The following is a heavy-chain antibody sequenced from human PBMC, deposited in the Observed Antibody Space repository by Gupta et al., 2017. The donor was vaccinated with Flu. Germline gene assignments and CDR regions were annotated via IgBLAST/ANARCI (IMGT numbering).Heavy chain of an antibody. Sequence: QVQLVQSGAEVKKSGASVKLSCKASGYSFMSYYVHWVRPAAGQGLEWMGIINPSSGSTSYAKKFQGRITMTRDTSTSTVYMELSSLRSEDTAVYYCARDVSRIVVVPAAAPGDNCFDPWGQGTLVTVSS. J-gene: IGHJ5*02. D-gene: IGHD2-2*01. V-gene: IGHV1-46*01. CDR1: GYSFMSYY. CDR2: INPSSGST. CDR3: ARDVSRIVVVPAAAPGDNCFDP.